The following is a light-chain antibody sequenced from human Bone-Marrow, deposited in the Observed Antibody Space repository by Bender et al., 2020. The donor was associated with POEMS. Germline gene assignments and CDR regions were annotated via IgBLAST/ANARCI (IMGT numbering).Light chain of an antibody. CDR3: SSYTSSNTLV. CDR1: GSNIGSNY. J-gene: IGLJ3*02. Sequence: QSVVTQPPSASGTPGQRVTISCSGSGSNIGSNYVYWYQQLPATAPKLLIYKNNQRPSGVPDRFSGSKSGTSASLTISGLQAEDEADYYCSSYTSSNTLVFGGGTKLTVL. V-gene: IGLV1-47*01. CDR2: KNN.